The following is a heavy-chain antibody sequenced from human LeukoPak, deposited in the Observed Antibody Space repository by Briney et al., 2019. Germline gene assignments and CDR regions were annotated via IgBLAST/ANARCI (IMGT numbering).Heavy chain of an antibody. D-gene: IGHD6-13*01. CDR3: AKDHQGYWADSFDY. V-gene: IGHV3-23*01. CDR1: VLTFSRYA. CDR2: ISGSGGST. Sequence: RGSLRLSCAASVLTFSRYAMTWVRQAPGKGLEWVSAISGSGGSTYFADSVKGRFTVSRDNSKDTLYLQMNSLRAEDTAVYYCAKDHQGYWADSFDYWGQGTLVTVSS. J-gene: IGHJ4*02.